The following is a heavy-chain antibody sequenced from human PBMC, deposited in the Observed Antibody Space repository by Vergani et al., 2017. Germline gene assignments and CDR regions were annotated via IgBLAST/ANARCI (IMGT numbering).Heavy chain of an antibody. CDR1: GFTFSSYA. CDR2: ISGSGGST. V-gene: IGHV3-23*01. J-gene: IGHJ2*01. D-gene: IGHD3-22*01. Sequence: EVQLLESGGDLVQPGGSLRLSCAASGFTFSSYAMSWVRQASGKGLEWVSAISGSGGSTYSADSVKSRITISRDNSKNTLYLQMNSLRAEDTAVYYCAKRGDLYYYDSRGYYNILGKVTDWYFDLWGRGTLVTVSS. CDR3: AKRGDLYYYDSRGYYNILGKVTDWYFDL.